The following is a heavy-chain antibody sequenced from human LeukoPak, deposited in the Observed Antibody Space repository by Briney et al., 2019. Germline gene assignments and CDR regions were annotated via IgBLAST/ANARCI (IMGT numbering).Heavy chain of an antibody. V-gene: IGHV4-34*01. J-gene: IGHJ4*02. Sequence: SETLSLTCAVYGGSFSGYYWSWIRQPPGKGLEWIGEINHSGSTNYNPSLKSRVTISVDTSKNQFSLKLSSVTAADTAVYYCARSGSRDGYNCWGQGTLVTVSS. CDR2: INHSGST. CDR3: ARSGSRDGYNC. CDR1: GGSFSGYY. D-gene: IGHD5-24*01.